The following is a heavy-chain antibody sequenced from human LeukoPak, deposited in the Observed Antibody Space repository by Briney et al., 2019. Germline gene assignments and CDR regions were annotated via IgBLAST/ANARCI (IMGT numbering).Heavy chain of an antibody. Sequence: ASGKVSCKASGYTFTDYYLHWVRQAPGQGLQWMGWINPTSGGTSYAQMFQGRVTMTRETSISTAYMELSRLRSDDAAVYYCAKDLRYSSSWSSGWFDPWGQGTLVTVSS. D-gene: IGHD6-13*01. CDR2: INPTSGGT. V-gene: IGHV1-2*02. CDR3: AKDLRYSSSWSSGWFDP. J-gene: IGHJ5*02. CDR1: GYTFTDYY.